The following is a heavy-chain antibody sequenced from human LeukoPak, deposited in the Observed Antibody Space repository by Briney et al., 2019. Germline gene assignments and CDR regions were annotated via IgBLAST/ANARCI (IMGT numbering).Heavy chain of an antibody. CDR1: GFTFSSYA. V-gene: IGHV3-11*01. Sequence: GGSLRLSCAASGFTFSSYAMSWIRQAPGKGLEWVSYISSSGSTIYYADSVKGRFTISRDNAKNSLYLQMNSLRAEDTAVYYCARDVGVVRAFDIWGQGTMVTVSS. CDR2: ISSSGSTI. J-gene: IGHJ3*02. CDR3: ARDVGVVRAFDI. D-gene: IGHD3-10*01.